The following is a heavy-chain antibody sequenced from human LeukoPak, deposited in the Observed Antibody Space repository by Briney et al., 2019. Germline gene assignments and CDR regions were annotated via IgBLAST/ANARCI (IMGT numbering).Heavy chain of an antibody. CDR2: ISDDGNKK. CDR1: GFTFSRFG. Sequence: PGRSLRLSCATSGFTFSRFGMHWVRQAPGKGLEWVAVISDDGNKKYFADSVKGRLTISRDYSKNTLHLQMNSLRAEDTAMYYCAKDNRNYGMDVWGQGTTVTVSS. CDR3: AKDNRNYGMDV. V-gene: IGHV3-30*18. J-gene: IGHJ6*02.